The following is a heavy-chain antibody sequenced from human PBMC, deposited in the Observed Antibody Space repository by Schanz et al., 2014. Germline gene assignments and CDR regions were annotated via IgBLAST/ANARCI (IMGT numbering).Heavy chain of an antibody. D-gene: IGHD3-9*01. Sequence: QLLESGGGLVQPGGSLRLSCAASGFTFSSYAMSWVRQAPGKGLEWISAISGSGVSTHYADSVKGRFTISRDNSKSTLYLQMNTLRTEDTAVYYCAKDLNRRGGQTNFYYYYGMDVWGQGTTVTVSS. J-gene: IGHJ6*02. CDR3: AKDLNRRGGQTNFYYYYGMDV. CDR1: GFTFSSYA. CDR2: ISGSGVST. V-gene: IGHV3-23*01.